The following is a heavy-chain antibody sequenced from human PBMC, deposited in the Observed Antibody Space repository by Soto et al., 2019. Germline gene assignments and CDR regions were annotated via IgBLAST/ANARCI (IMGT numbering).Heavy chain of an antibody. CDR2: IYYSGTT. CDR1: GGCIRSGDFY. D-gene: IGHD3-3*01. J-gene: IGHJ5*02. Sequence: QALSVTCTVAGGCIRSGDFYWSWIRQPPGKGLEWIGYIYYSGTTYYNPSLKSRVTIAVDTSKNQFSLKLRSVTAADTVVYYCARGPNYYNSARGWFDPWGQGTLVTASS. V-gene: IGHV4-30-4*01. CDR3: ARGPNYYNSARGWFDP.